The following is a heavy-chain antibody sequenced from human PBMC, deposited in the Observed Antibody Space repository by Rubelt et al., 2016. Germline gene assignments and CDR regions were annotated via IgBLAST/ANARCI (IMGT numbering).Heavy chain of an antibody. CDR2: IDPNSGGT. CDR3: ARDLYKGPRWLVAY. D-gene: IGHD6-19*01. V-gene: IGHV1-2*02. J-gene: IGHJ4*02. Sequence: QVQLVQSGAEVKKPGASVKISCKASGYTFTGYYMHWVRQAPGQGLEWMGWIDPNSGGTNYAQKFQCRVTMTRDTSISTAYMELSRLRSDDTAVYYCARDLYKGPRWLVAYWGQGTLVTVSS. CDR1: GYTFTGYY.